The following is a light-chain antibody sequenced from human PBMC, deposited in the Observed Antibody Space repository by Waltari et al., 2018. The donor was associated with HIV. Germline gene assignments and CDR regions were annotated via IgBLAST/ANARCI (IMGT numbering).Light chain of an antibody. CDR3: AAWDDSLL. J-gene: IGLJ2*01. CDR1: SSNIGSNT. CDR2: SHR. V-gene: IGLV1-44*01. Sequence: QSVLTQPPSASGTPGQRVTISCSESSSNIGSNTVNWYQQLPGTAPKLHIYSHRQRPCGAPDRFSGSKSGTSASLAISGLRSEDEADYYCAAWDDSLLFGGGTKLTVL.